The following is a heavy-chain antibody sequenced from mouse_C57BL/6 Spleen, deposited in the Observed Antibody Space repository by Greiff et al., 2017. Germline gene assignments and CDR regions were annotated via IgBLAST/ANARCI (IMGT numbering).Heavy chain of an antibody. CDR2: IDPENGDT. Sequence: VQLQQSGAELVRPGASVKLSCTASGFNIKDDYMHWVKQRPEQGLEWIGWIDPENGDTEYASKFQGKATITADTSSNTAYLQLSSLTSEDTAVYYCTTMGYYEVDYWGQGTTLTVSS. D-gene: IGHD2-4*01. J-gene: IGHJ2*01. CDR3: TTMGYYEVDY. V-gene: IGHV14-4*01. CDR1: GFNIKDDY.